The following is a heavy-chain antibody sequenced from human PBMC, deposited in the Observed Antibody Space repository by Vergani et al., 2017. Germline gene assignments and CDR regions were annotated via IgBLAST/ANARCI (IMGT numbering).Heavy chain of an antibody. CDR3: SKTRDFSSLYSSYNWFDP. J-gene: IGHJ5*02. Sequence: EVQLVQSGAEVKKPGESLKISCKGSGYSITNYWIAWVRQRPGKGLEWLGIIYAGDSDVRYSPSFQGQVTMSVDKSLSTAYLQWSSLKTSDTATYDCSKTRDFSSLYSSYNWFDPWGQGTQVTVSS. V-gene: IGHV5-51*01. CDR2: IYAGDSDV. D-gene: IGHD3-3*01. CDR1: GYSITNYW.